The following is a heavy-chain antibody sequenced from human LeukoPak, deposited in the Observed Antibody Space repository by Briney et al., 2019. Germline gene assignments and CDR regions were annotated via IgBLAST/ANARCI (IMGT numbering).Heavy chain of an antibody. CDR1: GFTFSSYA. CDR3: ATLYGDYEGYFDY. Sequence: GGSLRLSCAASGFTFSSYAMSWVRQAPGKGLEWVSVISGSGGNIYNADSVKGRFTISRDNSKNTLYLQMNSLRAEDTAVYYCATLYGDYEGYFDYWGQGTLVTVSS. D-gene: IGHD4-17*01. V-gene: IGHV3-23*01. CDR2: ISGSGGNI. J-gene: IGHJ4*02.